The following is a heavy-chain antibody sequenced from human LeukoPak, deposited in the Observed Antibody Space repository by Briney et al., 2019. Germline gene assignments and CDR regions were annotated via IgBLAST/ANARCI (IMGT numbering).Heavy chain of an antibody. CDR3: ARNVDTSINY. V-gene: IGHV1-46*01. D-gene: IGHD5-18*01. CDR2: INAGSGST. CDR1: GYTFTSYD. Sequence: ASVKVSCKASGYTFTSYDINWVRQAAGQGLEWMGIINAGSGSTSYAQKFQGRVTMTRDTSTSTVYMELSSLRSEDTAVYYCARNVDTSINYWGQGTLVTVSS. J-gene: IGHJ4*02.